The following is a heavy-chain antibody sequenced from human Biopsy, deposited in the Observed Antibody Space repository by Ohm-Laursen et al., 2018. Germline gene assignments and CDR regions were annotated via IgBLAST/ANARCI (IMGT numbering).Heavy chain of an antibody. CDR1: GFTVYNNY. CDR3: STVATF. D-gene: IGHD3-16*01. CDR2: IKSESDGGTT. J-gene: IGHJ4*02. Sequence: SLRLSCAASGFTVYNNYMTWVRQAPGKGLEWVGRIKSESDGGTTDYAGPVTGRFTISRDDSKNTLYVQTNSLKTEDTAVYYCSTVATFWGQGTLVTVSS. V-gene: IGHV3-15*01.